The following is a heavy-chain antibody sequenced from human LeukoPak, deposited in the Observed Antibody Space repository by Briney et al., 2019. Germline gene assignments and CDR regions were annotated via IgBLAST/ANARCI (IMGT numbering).Heavy chain of an antibody. CDR3: ARVGYNSGWYEY. Sequence: GSLRLSCAASGFTFNTYNMNWVRQAPGKGLEWVSSTSSGSAYIYYAVSVKGRFTISRDNSKNTLYLQMNSLRAEDTAVYYCARVGYNSGWYEYWGQGALVTVSS. V-gene: IGHV3-21*01. J-gene: IGHJ4*02. CDR2: TSSGSAYI. D-gene: IGHD6-19*01. CDR1: GFTFNTYN.